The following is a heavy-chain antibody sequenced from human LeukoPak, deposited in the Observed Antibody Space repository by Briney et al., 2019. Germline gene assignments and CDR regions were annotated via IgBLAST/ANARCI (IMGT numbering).Heavy chain of an antibody. CDR1: GFTLNNAG. CDR3: TTDRVHSEKWYYFDY. D-gene: IGHD1-26*01. CDR2: IESKTDGGTT. V-gene: IGHV3-15*04. J-gene: IGHJ4*02. Sequence: GGSLRLSCAASGFTLNNAGMSWVRQVPGRGMEWVGRIESKTDGGTTDYAAPVKGRFTISRDDSKTTLYLQMNSLKTEDTAVYYCTTDRVHSEKWYYFDYWGQGTLVTVSS.